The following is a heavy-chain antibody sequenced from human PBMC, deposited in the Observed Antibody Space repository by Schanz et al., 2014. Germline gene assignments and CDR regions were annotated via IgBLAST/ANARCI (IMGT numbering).Heavy chain of an antibody. D-gene: IGHD3-10*01. CDR1: GFSLDIFA. V-gene: IGHV3-30*04. CDR3: ARIGGSVFDY. Sequence: VHLLESGGGLVEPGGSLRLSCATSGFSLDIFAVSWVRQAPGKGLEWVAFVPFDGSQKFYADSVKGRFTISRDNSKNSLYLQMNSLRAEDTAVYYCARIGGSVFDYWAQGTLVTVSS. J-gene: IGHJ4*02. CDR2: VPFDGSQK.